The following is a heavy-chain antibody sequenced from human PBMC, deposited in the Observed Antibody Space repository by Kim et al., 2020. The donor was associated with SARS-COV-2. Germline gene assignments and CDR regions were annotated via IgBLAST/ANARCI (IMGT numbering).Heavy chain of an antibody. V-gene: IGHV1-3*01. J-gene: IGHJ4*02. CDR3: ARERDYYDSSGYIYYFDY. CDR2: INAGNGNT. CDR1: GYTFTSYA. D-gene: IGHD3-22*01. Sequence: ASVKVSCKASGYTFTSYAMHWVRQAPGQRLEWMGWINAGNGNTKYSQKFQGRVTITRDTSASTAYMELSSLRSEDTAVYYCARERDYYDSSGYIYYFDYWGQGTLVTVSS.